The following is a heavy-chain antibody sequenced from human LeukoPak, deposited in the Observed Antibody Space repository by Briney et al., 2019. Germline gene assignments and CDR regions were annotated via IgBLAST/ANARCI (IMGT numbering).Heavy chain of an antibody. CDR3: ARGGSGYDWFDP. D-gene: IGHD5-12*01. V-gene: IGHV4-59*01. CDR1: GGSISSYY. Sequence: SETLSLTCTVSGGSISSYYWSWIRQPPGKGLEWIGYISYSGSTNYNPSLKSRVTISLGTSKNQFSLKLSSVTAADTAVYYCARGGSGYDWFDPWGQGTLVTVSS. J-gene: IGHJ5*02. CDR2: ISYSGST.